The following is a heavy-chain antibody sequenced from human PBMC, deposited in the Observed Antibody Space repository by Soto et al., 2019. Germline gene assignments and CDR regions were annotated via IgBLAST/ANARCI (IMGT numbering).Heavy chain of an antibody. J-gene: IGHJ5*02. CDR2: ISSSSSTI. CDR1: GFTFSSYS. Sequence: GGSLRLSCAASGFTFSSYSMNWVRQAPGKGLEWVSYISSSSSTIYYADSVKGRFTISRDNAKNSLYLQMNSLRAEDTAVYYCARDLVVTDNGGKTNNWFDLWGQGTLVTVSS. D-gene: IGHD2-21*02. CDR3: ARDLVVTDNGGKTNNWFDL. V-gene: IGHV3-48*04.